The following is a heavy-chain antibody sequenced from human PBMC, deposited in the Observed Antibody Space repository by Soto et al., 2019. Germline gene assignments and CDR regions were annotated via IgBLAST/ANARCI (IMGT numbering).Heavy chain of an antibody. J-gene: IGHJ5*01. V-gene: IGHV4-30-4*01. CDR1: GDSISNLDYF. Sequence: KSSETLSLTCSVSGDSISNLDYFWAWIRQPPGQALEYIGYIYKSATTYYNPSFESQVAISVDTSKSQFSLNVTSVTAADTAVYFCARGRYCLTGRCFPNWFDSWGQGALVTVSS. CDR3: ARGRYCLTGRCFPNWFDS. CDR2: IYKSATT. D-gene: IGHD7-27*01.